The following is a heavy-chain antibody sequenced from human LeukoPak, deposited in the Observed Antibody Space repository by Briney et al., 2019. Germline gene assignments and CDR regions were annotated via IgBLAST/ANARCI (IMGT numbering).Heavy chain of an antibody. Sequence: SVKVSCKASGGTFSSYAIGWVRQAPGQGLEWMGGIIPIFGTANYAQKFQDRVTITADESTSTAYMELSSLRSEDTAVYYCARNNDSSGYTYYYYYGMDVWGQGTTVTVSS. V-gene: IGHV1-69*13. CDR3: ARNNDSSGYTYYYYYGMDV. CDR1: GGTFSSYA. D-gene: IGHD3-22*01. CDR2: IIPIFGTA. J-gene: IGHJ6*02.